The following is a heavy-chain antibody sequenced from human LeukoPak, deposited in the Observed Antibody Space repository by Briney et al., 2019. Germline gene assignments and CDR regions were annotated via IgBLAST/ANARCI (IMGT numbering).Heavy chain of an antibody. V-gene: IGHV4-30-2*01. CDR1: GGSFSGYY. CDR3: ARDRVVPAGGYYYGMDV. CDR2: IYHSGST. D-gene: IGHD2-2*01. Sequence: KPSETLSLTCAVYGGSFSGYYWSWIRQPPGKGLEWIGYIYHSGSTYYNPSLKSRVTISVDRSKNQFSLKLSSVTAADTAVYYCARDRVVPAGGYYYGMDVWGQGTTVTVSS. J-gene: IGHJ6*02.